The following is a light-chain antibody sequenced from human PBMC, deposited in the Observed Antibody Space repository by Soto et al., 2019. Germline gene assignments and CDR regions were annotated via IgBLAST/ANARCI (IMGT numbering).Light chain of an antibody. V-gene: IGKV3-11*01. J-gene: IGKJ5*01. Sequence: EIVLTQSPATLSLSPGERATLSCRASQSFSSHLAWYQQKPGQAPRLLIYDASKRATGIPARFSGRGSGTDCTLTISSLEPEDFAGYYCQQRSNWPPVSTFGQGTRLEIK. CDR2: DAS. CDR3: QQRSNWPPVST. CDR1: QSFSSH.